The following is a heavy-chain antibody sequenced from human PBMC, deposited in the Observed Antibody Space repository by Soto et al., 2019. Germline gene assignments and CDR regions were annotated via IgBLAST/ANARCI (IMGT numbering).Heavy chain of an antibody. CDR1: GFSLTTCRMG. D-gene: IGHD3-10*01. CDR2: IFSDAER. Sequence: PGPTLVHPTETLTLTCNVSGFSLTTCRMGVSWIRQPPGKALEWLAHIFSDAERSYSRSLQGRLTVSKVGSGSHVVLTMTNMDPVDTGTYFCVRMNAESYSSYYAMDVWGQGTTVTVSS. J-gene: IGHJ6*02. V-gene: IGHV2-26*01. CDR3: VRMNAESYSSYYAMDV.